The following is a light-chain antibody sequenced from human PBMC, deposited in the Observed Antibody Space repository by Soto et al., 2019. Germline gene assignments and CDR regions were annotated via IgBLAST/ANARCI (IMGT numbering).Light chain of an antibody. Sequence: QSVLTQPPSASGTPGQRVTISCSGSSSNIGSNTVNWYQQLPGTAPKLLIYSNNQRPSGVPDRFSGPKSGTSASLAISGLQSEDEADYHCAAWDDSLNGYVVFGGGTKLTVL. J-gene: IGLJ2*01. V-gene: IGLV1-44*01. CDR1: SSNIGSNT. CDR3: AAWDDSLNGYVV. CDR2: SNN.